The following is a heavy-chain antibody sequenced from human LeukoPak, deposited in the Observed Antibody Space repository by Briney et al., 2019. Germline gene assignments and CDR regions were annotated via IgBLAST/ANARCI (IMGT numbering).Heavy chain of an antibody. V-gene: IGHV1-18*01. Sequence: ASVTVSCKASGYTFTSYGISWVRQAPGQGLEWMGWISAYNGNTNYAQKLQGRVTITTDTSTSTAYMELRSLRCDDTAVYYCARDREGPGPKHFDPWGQGTLVTVSS. CDR2: ISAYNGNT. J-gene: IGHJ5*02. CDR1: GYTFTSYG. D-gene: IGHD1-26*01. CDR3: ARDREGPGPKHFDP.